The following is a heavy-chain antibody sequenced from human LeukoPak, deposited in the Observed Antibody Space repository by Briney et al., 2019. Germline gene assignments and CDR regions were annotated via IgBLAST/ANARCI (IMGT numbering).Heavy chain of an antibody. CDR2: ISYDGGYQ. J-gene: IGHJ4*02. V-gene: IGHV3-30*04. Sequence: GGSLRLSCVASGFNFGSYAMDWVRQAPGKGLEGVGDISYDGGYQSYAVSVRGRFTISRDNSKNTLYLQMNSLRAEDAAVYYCATESSLSNWGRGTLVTVSS. CDR1: GFNFGSYA. CDR3: ATESSLSN.